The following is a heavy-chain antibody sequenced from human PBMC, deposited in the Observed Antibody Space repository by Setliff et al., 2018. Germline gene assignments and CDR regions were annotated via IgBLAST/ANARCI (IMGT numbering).Heavy chain of an antibody. CDR1: GDSITSGTYY. CDR3: ARTGTYRYFDY. J-gene: IGHJ4*02. D-gene: IGHD1-1*01. CDR2: IHYRGTT. Sequence: SETLSLTCTVSGDSITSGTYYWGWIRQPPGKGLEWIGRIHYRGTTYYNASLKSRLTISVDTSKNQFSLKLRSVTAADTAVYYCARTGTYRYFDYWGQGALVTVSS. V-gene: IGHV4-39*01.